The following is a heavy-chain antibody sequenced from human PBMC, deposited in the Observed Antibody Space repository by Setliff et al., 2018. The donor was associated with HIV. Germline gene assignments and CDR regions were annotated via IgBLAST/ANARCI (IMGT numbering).Heavy chain of an antibody. D-gene: IGHD3-10*01. CDR3: ARIPPITMVLGDPFDY. CDR2: ISSSCSYI. J-gene: IGHJ4*02. V-gene: IGHV3-21*01. Sequence: GGSLRLSCAASGFTFSSYSMNWVRQAPGKGLEWVSSISSSCSYIYYADSVKGRFSISRDNAKNSLYLQMNSLRAEDTAVYYCARIPPITMVLGDPFDYWGQGTLVTVSS. CDR1: GFTFSSYS.